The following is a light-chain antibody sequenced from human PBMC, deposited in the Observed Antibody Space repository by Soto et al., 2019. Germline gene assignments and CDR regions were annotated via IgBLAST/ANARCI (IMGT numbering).Light chain of an antibody. CDR3: QRYGSSPLYA. Sequence: EIVLTQSPGTLSLSPGERATFSCRASQSVNSDYLAWYQQRPGLAPRPLIYRTSNRATGIPDRFSGSESGTDFTLTINALEPEDVPVYYCQRYGSSPLYAFGQGTKLEIK. J-gene: IGKJ2*01. V-gene: IGKV3-20*01. CDR1: QSVNSDY. CDR2: RTS.